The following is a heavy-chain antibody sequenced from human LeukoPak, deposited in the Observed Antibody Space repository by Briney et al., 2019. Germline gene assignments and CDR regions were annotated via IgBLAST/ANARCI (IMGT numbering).Heavy chain of an antibody. V-gene: IGHV3-74*01. CDR3: AKDSNYYDSSGYYHYWYFDL. Sequence: GGSLRLSCATSGFTFKNYWMHWVRQAPGKGLVWISRINNEGTGTIYADFVKGRFTISRDNAENTLYLQMNSLRAEDTALYYCAKDSNYYDSSGYYHYWYFDLWGRGTLVTVSS. CDR1: GFTFKNYW. J-gene: IGHJ2*01. CDR2: INNEGTGT. D-gene: IGHD3-22*01.